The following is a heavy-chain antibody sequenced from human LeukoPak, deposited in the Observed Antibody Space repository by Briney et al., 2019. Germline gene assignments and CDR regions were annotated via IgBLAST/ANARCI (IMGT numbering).Heavy chain of an antibody. CDR2: VYYSGST. Sequence: PSETLSLTCTVSGGSISSYYCSWIRQPPGKGLEWIGYVYYSGSTNYNPSLKSRVTISADTSKNQFSLKLSSVTAADTAVFYCARILGAYCSGGSCPDAFDIWGQGTMVTVSS. V-gene: IGHV4-59*08. CDR3: ARILGAYCSGGSCPDAFDI. J-gene: IGHJ3*02. D-gene: IGHD2-15*01. CDR1: GGSISSYY.